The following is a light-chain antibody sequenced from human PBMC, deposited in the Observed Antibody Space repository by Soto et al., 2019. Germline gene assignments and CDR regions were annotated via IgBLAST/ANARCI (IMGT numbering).Light chain of an antibody. Sequence: DIQMTQSPSTLSASVGDRVTITCRASQSISSWLAWYQQKPGEAPKLLIYDASSLESGVPSRFSGSGSGTEFTLTISRLQPDDFATYYCQQYNSYSGTFGQGTKVDIK. CDR3: QQYNSYSGT. V-gene: IGKV1-5*01. CDR2: DAS. CDR1: QSISSW. J-gene: IGKJ1*01.